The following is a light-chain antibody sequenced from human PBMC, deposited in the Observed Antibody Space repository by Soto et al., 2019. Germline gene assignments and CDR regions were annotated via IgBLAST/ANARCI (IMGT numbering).Light chain of an antibody. Sequence: EIVLTQSPGTLSLSPGETATLSCRASQSVTSSYLAWYQRKPGQAPRLLIYGASSRATGIPDRFSGSGSGTDFTLTISRLEPEDLAVYHCQQYGSPPLTFGGGTKVEIK. CDR1: QSVTSSY. CDR2: GAS. CDR3: QQYGSPPLT. V-gene: IGKV3-20*01. J-gene: IGKJ4*01.